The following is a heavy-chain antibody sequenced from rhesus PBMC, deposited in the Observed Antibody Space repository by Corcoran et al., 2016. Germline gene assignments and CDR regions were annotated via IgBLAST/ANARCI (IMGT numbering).Heavy chain of an antibody. CDR1: GDSVPSNSAT. D-gene: IGHD6-25*01. V-gene: IGHV6-1*01. J-gene: IGHJ4*01. CDR2: TYSRSKWYN. Sequence: VQLQESGPGLVKPSQTLSLTCAISGDSVPSNSATWNCIRQSPAPGLERRGRTYSRSKWYNDYAQALQNRITINPDTSKNQFSLQLNSVAPEDMDVYYCARGFSYSGSFDYWGQGVLVTVSS. CDR3: ARGFSYSGSFDY.